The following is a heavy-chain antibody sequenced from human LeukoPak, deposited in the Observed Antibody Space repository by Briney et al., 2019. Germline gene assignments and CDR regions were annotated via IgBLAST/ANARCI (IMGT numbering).Heavy chain of an antibody. D-gene: IGHD3-16*01. J-gene: IGHJ4*02. Sequence: GGSLRLSCAATGFTFSSYEMNWVRQAPGKGLEWVSSVSSSGGSTYYADSVKGRFTISRDNSKNTLYLQMSSLRAEDTALYYCANLFGTNYWGQGTLVTVSS. CDR1: GFTFSSYE. V-gene: IGHV3-23*01. CDR2: VSSSGGST. CDR3: ANLFGTNY.